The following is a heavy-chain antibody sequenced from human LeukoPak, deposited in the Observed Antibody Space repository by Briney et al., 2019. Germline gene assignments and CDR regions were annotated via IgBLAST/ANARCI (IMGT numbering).Heavy chain of an antibody. CDR1: GYLFTNYW. CDR3: ARGGSSRYFFGGQVF. V-gene: IGHV5-51*01. D-gene: IGHD3-22*01. J-gene: IGHJ4*02. CDR2: IHPGDSET. Sequence: GESLKTSCKGSGYLFTNYWIGWVRQMPGKGLEWMGIIHPGDSETKYSPSFQSQVTFSADTSTNTAYLQWSSLQASDTAMYYCARGGSSRYFFGGQVFWAQGTLVTVSS.